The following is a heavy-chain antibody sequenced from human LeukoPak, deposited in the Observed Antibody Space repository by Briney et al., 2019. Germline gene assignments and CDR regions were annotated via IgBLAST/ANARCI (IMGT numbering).Heavy chain of an antibody. Sequence: KGGESLKISCKGSGYSFTSYWIGWVRQMPWKGLEWMGIIYPGDSDTRYSPSFQGQVTISADKSISTAYLQWSSLKASDTAMYYCARLELYYYGSGSYPPPDYWGQGTLVTVSS. CDR3: ARLELYYYGSGSYPPPDY. D-gene: IGHD3-10*01. CDR2: IYPGDSDT. J-gene: IGHJ4*02. V-gene: IGHV5-51*01. CDR1: GYSFTSYW.